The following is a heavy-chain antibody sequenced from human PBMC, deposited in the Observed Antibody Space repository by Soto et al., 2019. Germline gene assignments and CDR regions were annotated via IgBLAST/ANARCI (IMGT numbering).Heavy chain of an antibody. CDR2: IYYSGST. D-gene: IGHD2-2*02. V-gene: IGHV4-39*01. J-gene: IGHJ2*01. Sequence: SETLSLTCTVSGGSISSSSYYWGWIRQPPGKGLEWIGSIYYSGSTYYNPSLKSRVTTSIDTSKNQFSLKLSSVTAADPAVYYCANHDHTRSPYYWYFDRWGRGTLVTVSS. CDR1: GGSISSSSYY. CDR3: ANHDHTRSPYYWYFDR.